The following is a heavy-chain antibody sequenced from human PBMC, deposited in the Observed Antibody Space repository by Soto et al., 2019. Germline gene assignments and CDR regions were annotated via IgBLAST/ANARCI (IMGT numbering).Heavy chain of an antibody. V-gene: IGHV4-61*01. CDR2: IYYSGST. CDR3: ARGKGTMVRGVIIFLEFDI. D-gene: IGHD3-10*01. J-gene: IGHJ3*02. CDR1: GGSVSSGSYY. Sequence: KTSETLSLTCTVSGGSVSSGSYYWSWIRQPPGKGLEWIGYIYYSGSTNYNPSLKSRVTISVDTSKNQFSLKLSSVTAADTAVYYCARGKGTMVRGVIIFLEFDIWGQGTMVTVSS.